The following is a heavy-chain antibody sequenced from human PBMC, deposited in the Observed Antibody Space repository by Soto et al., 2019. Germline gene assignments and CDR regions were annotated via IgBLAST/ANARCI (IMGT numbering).Heavy chain of an antibody. CDR3: ARSLVDDIVVVVAPYFDS. V-gene: IGHV4-39*01. CDR1: GGSISSSSYY. CDR2: IYYSGST. J-gene: IGHJ4*02. D-gene: IGHD2-15*01. Sequence: QLQLQESGRGLVKPSETLFLTCTVSGGSISSSSYYWGWIRQPPGKGLEWIGSIYYSGSTYYNPSLKSRVTISVDTSKNQLSLKLSSVTAADTAVYYCARSLVDDIVVVVAPYFDSWGQGTLVTVSS.